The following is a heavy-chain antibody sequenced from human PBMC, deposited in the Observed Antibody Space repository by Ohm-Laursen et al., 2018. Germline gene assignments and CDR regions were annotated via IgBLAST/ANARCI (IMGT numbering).Heavy chain of an antibody. CDR3: ARDRLKFRNYYDSSGYHRGYYYYGMDV. CDR1: GFTFSSYD. D-gene: IGHD3-22*01. Sequence: SLRLSCAASGFTFSSYDMHWVRQATGKGLEWVSAIGTAGDTYYPGSVKGRFTISRENAKNSLYLQMNSLRAGDTAVYYCARDRLKFRNYYDSSGYHRGYYYYGMDVWGQGTTVTVSS. J-gene: IGHJ6*02. V-gene: IGHV3-13*01. CDR2: IGTAGDT.